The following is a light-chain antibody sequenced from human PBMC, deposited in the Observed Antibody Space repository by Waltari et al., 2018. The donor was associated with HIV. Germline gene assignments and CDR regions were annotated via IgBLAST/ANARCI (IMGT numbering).Light chain of an antibody. J-gene: IGLJ3*02. CDR2: EVS. CDR1: SSDIRAYDF. V-gene: IGLV2-8*01. CDR3: SSYGDSLKIL. Sequence: QSALTQPPSAPGSPGPSVTISCTGSSSDIRAYDFVSRFQQPPRSAPKLLLYEVSRRPSTVADRFSGSRSGNTAFLTVAGLQPDDEATYFCSSYGDSLKILFGGGTNVTIL.